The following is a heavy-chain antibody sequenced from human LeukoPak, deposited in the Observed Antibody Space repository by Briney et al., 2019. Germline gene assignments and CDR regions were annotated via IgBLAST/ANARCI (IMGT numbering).Heavy chain of an antibody. J-gene: IGHJ4*02. D-gene: IGHD3-22*01. V-gene: IGHV4-59*01. CDR3: ARDGSGYDY. CDR1: GGSISSYY. Sequence: SETLSLTCTVSGGSISSYYWSWIRQPPGKGLEWIGYIYYRGSTNYNPSLKSRVTISVDTSKNQFSLKLSSVTAADTAVYYCARDGSGYDYWGQGTLVTVSS. CDR2: IYYRGST.